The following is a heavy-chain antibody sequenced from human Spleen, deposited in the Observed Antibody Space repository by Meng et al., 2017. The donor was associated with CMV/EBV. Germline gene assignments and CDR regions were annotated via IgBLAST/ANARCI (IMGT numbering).Heavy chain of an antibody. CDR2: IYTSGST. V-gene: IGHV4-61*02. CDR3: ARGGITGTVFDY. J-gene: IGHJ4*02. CDR1: GGSISSGSYY. D-gene: IGHD1-7*01. Sequence: VQRQGSGPGLVKPSQTLSLTCTVSGGSISSGSYYWSWIRQPAGKGLEWIGRIYTSGSTNYNPSLKSRVTISVDTSKNQFSLKLSSVTAADTAVYYCARGGITGTVFDYWGQGTLVTVSS.